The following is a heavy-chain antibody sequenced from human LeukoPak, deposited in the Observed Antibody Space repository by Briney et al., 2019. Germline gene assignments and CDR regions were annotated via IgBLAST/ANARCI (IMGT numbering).Heavy chain of an antibody. J-gene: IGHJ6*04. Sequence: PGGSLRLSCAASGFTFSSYNMNWVRQAPGKGLEWVSSISSSSSYKYYADSVKGRFTISRDNAKNSLYLQMNSLRAEDTAVYYCARDYCSSTSCFPDVWGKGTTVTVSS. CDR1: GFTFSSYN. V-gene: IGHV3-21*01. D-gene: IGHD2-2*01. CDR3: ARDYCSSTSCFPDV. CDR2: ISSSSSYK.